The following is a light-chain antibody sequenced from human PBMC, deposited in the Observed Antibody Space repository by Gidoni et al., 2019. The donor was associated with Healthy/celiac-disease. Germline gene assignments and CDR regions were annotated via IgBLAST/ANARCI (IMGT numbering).Light chain of an antibody. V-gene: IGKV1-8*01. CDR2: AAS. CDR1: QGISSY. Sequence: IRMTQTPSSLSASTGERVTITCRASQGISSYLAWYQQKPGKAPKLLIYAASTLQSGVPSRFSGSGSGTDFTLTISCLQSEDFATYYCQQYYSYPQTFGQGTKVEIK. J-gene: IGKJ1*01. CDR3: QQYYSYPQT.